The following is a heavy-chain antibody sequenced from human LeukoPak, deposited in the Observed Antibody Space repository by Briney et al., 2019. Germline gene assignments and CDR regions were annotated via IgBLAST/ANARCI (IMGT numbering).Heavy chain of an antibody. CDR3: ARDYYDNISWFDP. J-gene: IGHJ5*02. D-gene: IGHD3-22*01. Sequence: SETLSLTCTVSGGSISNGGFYWSWIRQHPGKGLEWIGYISDSGYTYYNPSLKSRVSISVDRSKNQFSLNLSSVTAADTAVYYCARDYYDNISWFDPWGQGTLVTVSS. CDR2: ISDSGYT. V-gene: IGHV4-31*03. CDR1: GGSISNGGFY.